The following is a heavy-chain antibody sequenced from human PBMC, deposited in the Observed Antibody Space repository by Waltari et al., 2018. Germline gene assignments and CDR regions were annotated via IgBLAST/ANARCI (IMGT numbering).Heavy chain of an antibody. V-gene: IGHV3-30*03. CDR1: GFALHTHL. J-gene: IGHJ6*02. CDR2: VSFDSYNT. Sequence: VQLVESGGDVVPPGGSLRLACATSGFALHTHLIHWFRQAPGKGLEWVAVVSFDSYNTYYADSVKGRFTISKDHSKNTVFLQMSSLRPEDTAVYYCAREMQRPRDYGMDVWGQGTTVTVSS. CDR3: AREMQRPRDYGMDV. D-gene: IGHD6-25*01.